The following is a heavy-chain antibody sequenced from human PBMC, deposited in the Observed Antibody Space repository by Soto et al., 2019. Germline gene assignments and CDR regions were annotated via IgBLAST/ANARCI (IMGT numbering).Heavy chain of an antibody. CDR2: ISGSGYGT. D-gene: IGHD3-10*01. CDR3: AKRVYCNTIDCYDAFDV. CDR1: GFTFSTSA. Sequence: EMQLLESGGGLVRPGGSLRLSCAASGFTFSTSAMNWVRQAPGKGLEWVSRISGSGYGTDYADSVRGRFTISRDNSKNTLYLQMNSLRGECTAVYYCAKRVYCNTIDCYDAFDVCGQGALVTVSS. V-gene: IGHV3-23*01. J-gene: IGHJ3*01.